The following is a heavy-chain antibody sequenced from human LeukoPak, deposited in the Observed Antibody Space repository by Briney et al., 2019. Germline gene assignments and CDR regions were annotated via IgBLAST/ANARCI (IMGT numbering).Heavy chain of an antibody. D-gene: IGHD3-3*01. CDR1: GFTFISYA. V-gene: IGHV3-30-3*01. CDR2: ISYDGSNK. J-gene: IGHJ4*02. CDR3: ARDGTYYDFWSGYGY. Sequence: GGSLRLSCAASGFTFISYAMHWVGQAPGKGLDWVAVISYDGSNKYYADSVKGRFTISRDNSKNTLYLQMNSLRAEDTAVYYCARDGTYYDFWSGYGYWGQGTLVTVSS.